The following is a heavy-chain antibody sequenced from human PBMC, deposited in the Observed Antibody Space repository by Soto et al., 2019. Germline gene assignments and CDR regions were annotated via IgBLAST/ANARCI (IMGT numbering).Heavy chain of an antibody. CDR3: ARQPRILTGYSGHFDY. V-gene: IGHV4-59*08. Sequence: TLSLTCTVSGVSSNNYCLSWVRQSPGKGLEWIGYVCNSGNTDHNSSLKSRVTMSFDTSKTQFSLRLTSVTAADTAVYFCARQPRILTGYSGHFDYWGQGTLVTVSS. CDR1: GVSSNNYC. CDR2: VCNSGNT. J-gene: IGHJ4*02. D-gene: IGHD3-9*01.